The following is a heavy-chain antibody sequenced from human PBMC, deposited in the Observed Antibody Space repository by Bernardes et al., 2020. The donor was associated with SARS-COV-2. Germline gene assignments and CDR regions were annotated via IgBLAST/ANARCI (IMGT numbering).Heavy chain of an antibody. D-gene: IGHD3-22*01. CDR1: NGSLSAYY. CDR3: AGYYYDKGFEY. Sequence: ETLSLTCAVSNGSLSAYYWNWIRQPPGKGLEWIGEINHSVGTNYNSSLKSRVTISVDTSKTQFSLRLSSVTAADTAIYYCAGYYYDKGFEYWGQGTLVTVSP. V-gene: IGHV4-34*01. CDR2: INHSVGT. J-gene: IGHJ4*02.